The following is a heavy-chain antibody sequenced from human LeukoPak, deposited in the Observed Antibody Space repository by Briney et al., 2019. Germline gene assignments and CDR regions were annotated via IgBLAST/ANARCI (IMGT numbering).Heavy chain of an antibody. CDR1: GYTFTSYG. CDR3: ARDWGYCSSTSCRAWFDP. CDR2: ISAYNGNT. D-gene: IGHD2-2*01. V-gene: IGHV1-18*01. J-gene: IGHJ5*02. Sequence: ASAKVSCKASGYTFTSYGISWVRQAPGQGLEWMGWISAYNGNTNYAQKLQGRVTMTTDTSTSTAYMELRSLRSDDTAVYYCARDWGYCSSTSCRAWFDPWGQGTLVTVSS.